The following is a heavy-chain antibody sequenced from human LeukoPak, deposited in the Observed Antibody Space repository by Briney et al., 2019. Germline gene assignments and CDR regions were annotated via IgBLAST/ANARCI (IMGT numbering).Heavy chain of an antibody. CDR1: GFTFSSYA. Sequence: GGSLRLSCAASGFTFSSYAMSWVRQAPGKGLEWVSAISGSGGSTYYADSVKGRFTISRDNSKNTLYLQMNSLRAEDTAVYYCARDAHVDIVATSNFVYWGQGTLVTVSP. CDR2: ISGSGGST. V-gene: IGHV3-23*01. D-gene: IGHD5-12*01. CDR3: ARDAHVDIVATSNFVY. J-gene: IGHJ4*02.